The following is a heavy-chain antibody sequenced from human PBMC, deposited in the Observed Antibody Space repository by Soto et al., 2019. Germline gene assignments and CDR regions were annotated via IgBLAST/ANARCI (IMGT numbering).Heavy chain of an antibody. CDR3: ARGGCTSTSCLDY. V-gene: IGHV3-74*01. Sequence: EVQLVESGGGLVQPGGSLRLSRAASGFTFSSNWMHWVRQAPGKGLVWVSRINNDGSSTNYGDSVKGRFTISRDNAKNTLYLQMNSLRADDTAVYYCARGGCTSTSCLDYWGQGTLVTVSS. J-gene: IGHJ4*02. CDR2: INNDGSST. D-gene: IGHD2-2*01. CDR1: GFTFSSNW.